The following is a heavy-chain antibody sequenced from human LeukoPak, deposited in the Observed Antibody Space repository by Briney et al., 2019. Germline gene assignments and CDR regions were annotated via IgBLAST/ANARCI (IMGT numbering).Heavy chain of an antibody. J-gene: IGHJ4*02. Sequence: SETLSLTCTVSGASVSSGSYYWSWIRQPPGKRLEWIGYIYYSGSTNYNPSLKSRVTISVDTSKNQFSLNLTSVTAADTAVYYCARSDFYTSSPDYWGQGTLVSVSS. V-gene: IGHV4-61*01. CDR1: GASVSSGSYY. D-gene: IGHD6-13*01. CDR3: ARSDFYTSSPDY. CDR2: IYYSGST.